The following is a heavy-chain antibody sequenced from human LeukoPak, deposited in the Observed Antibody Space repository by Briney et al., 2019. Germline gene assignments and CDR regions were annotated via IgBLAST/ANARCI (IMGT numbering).Heavy chain of an antibody. CDR2: ISYDGSNK. J-gene: IGHJ4*02. D-gene: IGHD3-9*01. Sequence: GGSLRLSCAASGFTFSSYAMHWVRQAPGKGLEWVAVISYDGSNKYYADSVKGRFTISRDNSKNTLYLQMNSLRAEDTAVYYCASLDILTGYYSTPEVDYWGQGTLVTVSS. V-gene: IGHV3-30*04. CDR3: ASLDILTGYYSTPEVDY. CDR1: GFTFSSYA.